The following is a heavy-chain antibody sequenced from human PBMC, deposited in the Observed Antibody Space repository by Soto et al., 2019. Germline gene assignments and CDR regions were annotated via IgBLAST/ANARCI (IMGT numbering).Heavy chain of an antibody. J-gene: IGHJ4*02. D-gene: IGHD2-2*01. V-gene: IGHV4-61*01. CDR2: IYYSGST. CDR3: ARDRGDIVVVPAAIFY. Sequence: SETLSLTCTVSGGSVSSGSYYWSWIRQPPGKGPEWIGYIYYSGSTNYNPSLKSRVTISVDTSKNQFSLKLSSVTAADTAVYYCARDRGDIVVVPAAIFYWGQGTLVTVSS. CDR1: GGSVSSGSYY.